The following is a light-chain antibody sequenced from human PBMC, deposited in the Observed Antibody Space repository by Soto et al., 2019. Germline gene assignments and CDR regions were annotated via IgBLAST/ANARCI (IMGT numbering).Light chain of an antibody. V-gene: IGKV3D-15*01. CDR2: GAS. CDR1: QSVNIY. CDR3: QQYDDWLRLT. Sequence: EIVVTQYPATLSVSPGERATLSCRASQSVNIYLAWYQQKPGQAPRLLIFGASYRATGIPARFSGSGSGTEFNLTISSLQSEDFAVYFCQQYDDWLRLTFGGGTKVDIK. J-gene: IGKJ4*01.